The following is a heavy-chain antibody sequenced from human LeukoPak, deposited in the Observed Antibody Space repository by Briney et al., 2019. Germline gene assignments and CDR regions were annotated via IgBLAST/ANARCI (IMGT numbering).Heavy chain of an antibody. J-gene: IGHJ3*02. CDR1: GFTFSSYG. CDR3: ARYGNGAWLGHYAFDM. V-gene: IGHV3-30*03. D-gene: IGHD6-19*01. CDR2: ISYDGNNK. Sequence: GGSLRLSCAASGFTFSSYGMHWVRQAPGKGLEWVAVISYDGNNKYYADSVKGRFTISRDNSKNTLYLQMNSLRAEDTAVYYCARYGNGAWLGHYAFDMWGQGTMVTVSS.